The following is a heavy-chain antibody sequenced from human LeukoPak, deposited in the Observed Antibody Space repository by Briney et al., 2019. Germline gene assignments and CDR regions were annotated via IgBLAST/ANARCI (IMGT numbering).Heavy chain of an antibody. Sequence: GGSLGLSCAASGFTLSSYAMSWVRQGPGKGLEWVSSIFPSGGEIHYADSVRGRFTISRDNSKSTLSLQMNSLRAEDTAIYYCATYRQVLLPFESWGQGTLVTVSS. D-gene: IGHD2-8*02. CDR1: GFTLSSYA. CDR3: ATYRQVLLPFES. J-gene: IGHJ4*02. CDR2: IFPSGGEI. V-gene: IGHV3-23*01.